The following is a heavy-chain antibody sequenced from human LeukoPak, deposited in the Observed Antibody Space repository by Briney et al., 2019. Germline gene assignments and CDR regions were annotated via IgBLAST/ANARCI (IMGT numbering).Heavy chain of an antibody. CDR3: ARESHCSSTSCYQAFDI. Sequence: ASVQVSCKASGYTFTSYGISWVRQAPGQGLEWMGWISAYNGNTNYAQKLQGRVTMTTDTSTSTAYMELRSLRSDDTAVYYCARESHCSSTSCYQAFDIWGQGTMVTVSS. CDR1: GYTFTSYG. J-gene: IGHJ3*02. D-gene: IGHD2-2*01. CDR2: ISAYNGNT. V-gene: IGHV1-18*01.